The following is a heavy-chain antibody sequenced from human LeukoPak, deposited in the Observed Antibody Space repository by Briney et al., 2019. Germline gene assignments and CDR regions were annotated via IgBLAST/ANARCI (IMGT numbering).Heavy chain of an antibody. V-gene: IGHV3-53*01. CDR2: IYSDGTT. CDR3: ARDLGYTVIIQSYYHYGMDV. CDR1: GFTVSSTY. J-gene: IGHJ6*02. Sequence: GGSLRLSCAASGFTVSSTYMSWVRQAPGKGPEWISVIYSDGTTHYADSVEGRFTISRHRSKNTLYLQMNSLRADDTAVYYCARDLGYTVIIQSYYHYGMDVWGQGTTVIVSS. D-gene: IGHD4-23*01.